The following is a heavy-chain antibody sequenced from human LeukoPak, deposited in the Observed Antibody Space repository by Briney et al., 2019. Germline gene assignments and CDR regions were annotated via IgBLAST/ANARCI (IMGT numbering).Heavy chain of an antibody. J-gene: IGHJ4*02. D-gene: IGHD5-18*01. CDR3: AREWIQTFDY. Sequence: PGGPLRLSCAASGFTFSSYSMNWVCQAPGKGLEWVSSISSSSSYIYYADSVKGRFTISRDNAKNSLYLQMNSLRAEDTAVYYCAREWIQTFDYWGQGTLVTVSS. CDR2: ISSSSSYI. V-gene: IGHV3-21*01. CDR1: GFTFSSYS.